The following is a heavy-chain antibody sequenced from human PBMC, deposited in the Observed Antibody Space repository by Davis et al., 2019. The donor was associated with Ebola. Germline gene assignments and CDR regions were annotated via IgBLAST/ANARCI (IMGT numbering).Heavy chain of an antibody. J-gene: IGHJ5*02. CDR1: GFTFSSYA. CDR3: ARAPSYSRFDP. D-gene: IGHD4-11*01. V-gene: IGHV3-23*01. CDR2: ISGSGGST. Sequence: GTLKISCAASGFTFSSYAMSWVRQAPGKGLEWVSAISGSGGSTYYADSVKGRFTISRDNSKNTLYLQMNSLRAEDTAVYYCARAPSYSRFDPWGQGTLVTVSS.